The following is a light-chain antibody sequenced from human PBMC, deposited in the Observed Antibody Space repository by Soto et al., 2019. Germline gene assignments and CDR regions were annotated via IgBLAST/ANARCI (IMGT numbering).Light chain of an antibody. CDR2: GAS. CDR3: LQYNNWPPWT. Sequence: EIVMTQSPATLSVSPGERATLSCRASQSVSSNLAWYQQKHGQAPRLLIYGASTRATGITARFSGSGSGTEFTLTVSSMQSEDFAVYYCLQYNNWPPWTFGQGTKVE. J-gene: IGKJ1*01. CDR1: QSVSSN. V-gene: IGKV3-15*01.